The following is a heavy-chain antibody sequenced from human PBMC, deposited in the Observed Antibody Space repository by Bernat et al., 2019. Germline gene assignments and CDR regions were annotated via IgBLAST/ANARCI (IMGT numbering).Heavy chain of an antibody. Sequence: QVQLVESGGGLVKPGGSLRLSCAASGYTFSDFYMSWIRQAPGKGLEWVSYISGGSHYTSYADSVKGRFTISRDNSKNSLYLQMTSLRADYTAVYYCARGGSSSWFDPWGLGTLVTVSS. D-gene: IGHD6-13*01. CDR3: ARGGSSSWFDP. J-gene: IGHJ5*02. CDR2: ISGGSHYT. V-gene: IGHV3-11*05. CDR1: GYTFSDFY.